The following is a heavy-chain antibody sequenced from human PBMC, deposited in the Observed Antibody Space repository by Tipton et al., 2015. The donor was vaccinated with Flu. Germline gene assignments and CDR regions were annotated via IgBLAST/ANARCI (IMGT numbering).Heavy chain of an antibody. V-gene: IGHV1-18*01. J-gene: IGHJ4*02. CDR3: VRDMPQGVVAIPPAMRFDS. Sequence: QLVQSGADVKTPGASVKVSCKASGYSFTSYGISWVRQAPGQGLEWMGWISAYTGNTKYARKFQGRVTMSTNPSTTTAYMELRSLKSDDTAMYFCVRDMPQGVVAIPPAMRFDSWGQGTLVTVSS. D-gene: IGHD2-2*01. CDR2: ISAYTGNT. CDR1: GYSFTSYG.